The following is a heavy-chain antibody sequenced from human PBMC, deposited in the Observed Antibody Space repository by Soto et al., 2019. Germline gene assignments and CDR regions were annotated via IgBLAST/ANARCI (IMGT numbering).Heavy chain of an antibody. CDR2: ISNNGGST. D-gene: IGHD3-16*01. Sequence: GGSLRLSCSASGFIFSDFAIHWVRQAPGKGLQYVSAISNNGGSTYYADSVKGRFTISRDNSKSTLFLQMSSLRPEDTAVYYCVKDHGADHLNFEYWGLGT. CDR1: GFIFSDFA. J-gene: IGHJ4*02. V-gene: IGHV3-64D*06. CDR3: VKDHGADHLNFEY.